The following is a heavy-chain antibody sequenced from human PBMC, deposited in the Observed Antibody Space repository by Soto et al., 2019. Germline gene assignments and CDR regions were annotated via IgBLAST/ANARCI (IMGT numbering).Heavy chain of an antibody. CDR3: AKGLGYSYGSNFDY. V-gene: IGHV3-9*01. CDR2: ISWNSGSI. J-gene: IGHJ4*02. CDR1: GFTFDDYA. Sequence: PGGSLRLSCAASGFTFDDYAMHWVRQAPGKGLEWVSGISWNSGSIGYADSVKGRFTISRDNAKNSLYLQMNSLRAEDTALYYCAKGLGYSYGSNFDYWGQGTLVTVSS. D-gene: IGHD5-18*01.